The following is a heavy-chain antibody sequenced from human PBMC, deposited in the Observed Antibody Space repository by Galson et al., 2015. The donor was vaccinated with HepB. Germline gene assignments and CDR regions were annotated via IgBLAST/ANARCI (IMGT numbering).Heavy chain of an antibody. D-gene: IGHD4-17*01. CDR2: VDSDGSST. V-gene: IGHV3-74*01. J-gene: IGHJ3*02. CDR3: ARGADYGYALDI. CDR1: GFTFINYW. Sequence: SLRLSCAASGFTFINYWMYWVRQAPGQGLVWVSRVDSDGSSTIYGDFVRGRFTVSRDNAKNMVYLQMNSLRGDDTAVYYCARGADYGYALDIWGQGTMVTVSS.